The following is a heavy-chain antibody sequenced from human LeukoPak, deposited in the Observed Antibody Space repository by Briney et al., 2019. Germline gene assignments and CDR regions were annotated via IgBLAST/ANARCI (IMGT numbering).Heavy chain of an antibody. D-gene: IGHD2-21*02. CDR2: IRYDGSNK. V-gene: IGHV3-30*02. CDR3: AKEAYCGGDCYGNWFDP. Sequence: GGSLRPSCAASGFTFSSYGMHWVRQAPGKGLEWVAFIRYDGSNKYYADSVKGRFTISRDNSKNTLYLQMNSLRAEDTAVYYCAKEAYCGGDCYGNWFDPWGQGTLVTVSS. J-gene: IGHJ5*02. CDR1: GFTFSSYG.